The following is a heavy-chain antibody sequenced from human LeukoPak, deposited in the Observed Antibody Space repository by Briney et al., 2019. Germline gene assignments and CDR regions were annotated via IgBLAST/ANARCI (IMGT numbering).Heavy chain of an antibody. CDR1: GGSISSSNYF. J-gene: IGHJ3*02. V-gene: IGHV4-61*02. Sequence: SETLSLTCTVSGGSISSSNYFWSWIRQPAGKGLEWIGRISSSGSTNYNPSLQSRVTLSLDTPKNQFSLKLSSVTAADTAVYYCARLIVGYDSSGYYRDCYAFDIWGQGTMVTVSS. CDR2: ISSSGST. CDR3: ARLIVGYDSSGYYRDCYAFDI. D-gene: IGHD3-22*01.